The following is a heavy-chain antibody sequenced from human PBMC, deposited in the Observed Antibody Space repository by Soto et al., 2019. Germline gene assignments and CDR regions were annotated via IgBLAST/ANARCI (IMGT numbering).Heavy chain of an antibody. CDR3: ARVSGYCSSTSCYGDFDY. Sequence: GGSLRLSCAASGFTFSSYSMNWVRQAPGKGLEWVSSISSSSSYIYYADSVKGRFTISRDNAKNSLYLQMNSLRAEDTAVYYCARVSGYCSSTSCYGDFDYWGQGTLVTVSS. V-gene: IGHV3-21*01. D-gene: IGHD2-2*01. CDR2: ISSSSSYI. CDR1: GFTFSSYS. J-gene: IGHJ4*02.